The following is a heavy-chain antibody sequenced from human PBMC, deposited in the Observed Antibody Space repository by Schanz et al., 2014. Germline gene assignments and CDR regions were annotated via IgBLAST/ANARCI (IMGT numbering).Heavy chain of an antibody. V-gene: IGHV1-3*01. D-gene: IGHD2-15*01. Sequence: QVQLVQSGAEVKKPGASVKVSCKASGYSFISHAIHWVRQAPGQRLEWMGWINAANGNTRYSQKFQGRVTITRDTSASTACMELSSLRSEDTAVYYCARVRYCSGDRCYQDNWFDPWGQGTLVIVSS. CDR1: GYSFISHA. J-gene: IGHJ5*02. CDR2: INAANGNT. CDR3: ARVRYCSGDRCYQDNWFDP.